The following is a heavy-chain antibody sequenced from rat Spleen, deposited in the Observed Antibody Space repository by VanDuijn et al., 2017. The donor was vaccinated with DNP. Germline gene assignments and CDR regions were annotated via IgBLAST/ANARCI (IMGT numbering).Heavy chain of an antibody. D-gene: IGHD1-2*01. V-gene: IGHV5-7*01. J-gene: IGHJ2*01. CDR1: GFTFSDYN. CDR2: ISYDGGGT. Sequence: EVQLVESGGGSVPPGGSLKVSCAASGFTFSDYNMAWVRQAPKKGLEWVATISYDGGGTYYPDSVKGRFTISRDNAKNTVHLQMNSLRSADTATYYCASWAPIAPISTSNYWGQGVMVTVSS. CDR3: ASWAPIAPISTSNY.